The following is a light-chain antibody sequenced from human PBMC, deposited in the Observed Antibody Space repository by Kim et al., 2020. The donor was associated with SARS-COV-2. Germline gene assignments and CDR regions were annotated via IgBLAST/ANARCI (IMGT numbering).Light chain of an antibody. V-gene: IGKV6-21*01. CDR2: YAT. J-gene: IGKJ2*01. Sequence: SVTPKEKVTITCLDSYSIGSSLHWYQQKPGQSPKLLIKYATQSFSGVPSRFSGSGSGTDFTLTINSLEAEDAATYYCHQSGSLPHTFGQGTKLEIK. CDR3: HQSGSLPHT. CDR1: YSIGSS.